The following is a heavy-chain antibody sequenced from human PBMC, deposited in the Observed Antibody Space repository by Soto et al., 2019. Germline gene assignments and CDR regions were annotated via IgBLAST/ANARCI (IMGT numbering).Heavy chain of an antibody. D-gene: IGHD3-10*01. CDR1: GGSISSSSYY. J-gene: IGHJ5*02. CDR2: IYYSGST. CDR3: ARHVGFITMVRGVINWFDP. Sequence: SETLSLTCTVSGGSISSSSYYWGWIRQPPGKGLEWIGSIYYSGSTYYNPSLKSRVTISVDTSKNQFSLKLSSVTAADTAVYYCARHVGFITMVRGVINWFDPWGQGTLVTVSS. V-gene: IGHV4-39*01.